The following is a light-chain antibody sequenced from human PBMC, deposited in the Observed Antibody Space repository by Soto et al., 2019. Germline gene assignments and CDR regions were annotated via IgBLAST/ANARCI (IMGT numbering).Light chain of an antibody. CDR1: SDDVGAYNS. Sequence: QSALAQPASVSGSPGQSITISCTGTSDDVGAYNSVSWYQQLPHKAPQVILYKGTQRPSGVSSRFSGSTSGNAASLTISGLQDEEEAASSCCSSEPESTYVFGTGTKVTVL. CDR2: KGT. V-gene: IGLV2-23*01. CDR3: CSSEPESTYV. J-gene: IGLJ1*01.